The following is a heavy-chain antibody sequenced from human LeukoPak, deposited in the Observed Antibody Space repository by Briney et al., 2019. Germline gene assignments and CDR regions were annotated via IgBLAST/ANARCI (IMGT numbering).Heavy chain of an antibody. V-gene: IGHV3-21*01. D-gene: IGHD3-10*01. CDR3: AKDRYGSGSYYYTPHFDY. Sequence: PGGSLRLSCAASGFTFSSYSMNWVRQAPGKGLEWVSSISSSSSYIYYADSVEGRFTISRDNAKNSLYLQMNSLRAEDTAVYYCAKDRYGSGSYYYTPHFDYWGQGTLVTVSS. CDR2: ISSSSSYI. J-gene: IGHJ4*02. CDR1: GFTFSSYS.